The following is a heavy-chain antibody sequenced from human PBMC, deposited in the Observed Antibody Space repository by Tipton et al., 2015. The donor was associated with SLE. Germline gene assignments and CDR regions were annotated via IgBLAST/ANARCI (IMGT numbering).Heavy chain of an antibody. CDR1: HGSISGHY. J-gene: IGHJ2*01. CDR2: IYTSGST. CDR3: VRDPQGYYYDSRGYFDL. V-gene: IGHV4-4*08. D-gene: IGHD3-22*01. Sequence: TLSLTCTVSHGSISGHYWSWIRQPPGKGLEWIGYIYTSGSTNYNPSLKSRVTISVDTSKNQFSLKLSSMTAADTAMYYCVRDPQGYYYDSRGYFDLWGRGTLVTVSS.